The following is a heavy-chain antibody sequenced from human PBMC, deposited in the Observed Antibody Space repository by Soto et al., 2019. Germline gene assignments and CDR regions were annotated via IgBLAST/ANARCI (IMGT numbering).Heavy chain of an antibody. V-gene: IGHV3-23*01. J-gene: IGHJ4*02. CDR3: AEGGHASPFDY. D-gene: IGHD2-15*01. CDR2: ISGRGDIT. Sequence: GGSLRLSCAASGFTFGSYAMTWVRQVPGRGLEWVSTISGRGDITFYADSVKGRFTLSRDNSRNTHWLQMNNLRAEDTAVFYCAEGGHASPFDYGGQGAQVTVSS. CDR1: GFTFGSYA.